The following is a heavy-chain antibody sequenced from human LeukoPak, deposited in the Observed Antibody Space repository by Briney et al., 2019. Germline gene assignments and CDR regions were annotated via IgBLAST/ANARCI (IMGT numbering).Heavy chain of an antibody. CDR3: AKGASQGRYGMDV. J-gene: IGHJ6*02. V-gene: IGHV3-30*18. CDR2: ISYDGSNK. CDR1: GFTFSSYG. Sequence: SGRSLRLSCAASGFTFSSYGMHWVRQAPGKGLEWVAVISYDGSNKYYADSVKGRFTISRDNSKNTLYLQMNSLRAEDTAVYYCAKGASQGRYGMDVWGQGTTVTVSS.